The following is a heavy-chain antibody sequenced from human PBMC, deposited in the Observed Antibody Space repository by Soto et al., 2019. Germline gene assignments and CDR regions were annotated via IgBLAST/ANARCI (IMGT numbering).Heavy chain of an antibody. CDR1: DNTFTHYG. J-gene: IGHJ6*02. D-gene: IGHD2-8*02. CDR2: ISGYNGNT. Sequence: ASEKVSCKSSDNTFTHYGINWVRQAPGQGLEWMGWISGYNGNTKYAQKFQDRVTMTADTSTRTAFMEVRSLTSDDTGVYFCAATGGNYFGLDVWGEGTPVIV. V-gene: IGHV1-18*01. CDR3: AATGGNYFGLDV.